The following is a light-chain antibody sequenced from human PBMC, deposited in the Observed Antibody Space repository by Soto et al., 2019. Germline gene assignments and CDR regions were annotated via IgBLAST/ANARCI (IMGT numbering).Light chain of an antibody. V-gene: IGKV3-15*01. J-gene: IGKJ1*01. CDR3: QQYNNWPPWT. Sequence: EIVMTQSPATLSVSPGERATLSCRASQSVSSKLAWYQQKPGQAPRLLIYGASTRATGIPARFSGSGSGTEFTLTISSLQSEDFAFYYCQQYNNWPPWTFGQWTKMEIK. CDR2: GAS. CDR1: QSVSSK.